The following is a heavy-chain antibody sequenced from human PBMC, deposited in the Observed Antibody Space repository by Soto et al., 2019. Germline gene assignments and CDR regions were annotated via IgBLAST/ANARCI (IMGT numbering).Heavy chain of an antibody. CDR1: GYTFTSYD. CDR3: ARWGYCSSTSCSAFDI. CDR2: MNPNSGNT. Sequence: QVQLVQSGAEVKKPGASVKVSCKASGYTFTSYDINWVRQATGQGLEWMGWMNPNSGNTGYAQKFQGRVTMTRNTSISTAYMELSSLRSEDTAVYYCARWGYCSSTSCSAFDIWGQGTMVTVSS. V-gene: IGHV1-8*01. D-gene: IGHD2-2*01. J-gene: IGHJ3*02.